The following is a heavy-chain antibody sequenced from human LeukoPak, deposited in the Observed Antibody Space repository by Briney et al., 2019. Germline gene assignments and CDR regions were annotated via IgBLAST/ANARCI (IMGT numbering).Heavy chain of an antibody. V-gene: IGHV1-2*02. J-gene: IGHJ4*02. D-gene: IGHD3-10*01. CDR3: ARDEGSGSYPNYYFDY. Sequence: ASVKVSCKASGYTFTDYCIHWVRQAPGQGLEWMGWINPNSGGTNYAQKFQGRVTMTRDTSISTAYMELSRLTSDDTAVFYCARDEGSGSYPNYYFDYWGQGTLVTVSS. CDR1: GYTFTDYC. CDR2: INPNSGGT.